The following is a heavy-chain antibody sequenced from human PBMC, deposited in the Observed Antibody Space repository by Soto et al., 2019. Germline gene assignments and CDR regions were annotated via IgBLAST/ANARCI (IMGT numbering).Heavy chain of an antibody. Sequence: PSETLSLTCTVSGGSISSYYWSWIRQPPGKGLEWIGYIYYSGSTNYNPSLKSRVTISVDTSKNQFSLKLSSVTAADTAVYYCAKWGRSGGGYGYWGQGTLVTVSS. CDR3: AKWGRSGGGYGY. D-gene: IGHD1-26*01. CDR1: GGSISSYY. CDR2: IYYSGST. J-gene: IGHJ4*02. V-gene: IGHV4-59*01.